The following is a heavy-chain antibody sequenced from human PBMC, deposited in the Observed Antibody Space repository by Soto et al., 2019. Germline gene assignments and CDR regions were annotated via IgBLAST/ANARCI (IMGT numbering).Heavy chain of an antibody. Sequence: WASVKVSCKASGGTFSSYAISWVRQAPGQGLEWMGGIIPIFGTANYAQKFQGRVTITADKSTSTAYMELSSLRSEDTAVYYCARHGIAVAGVLYYYYGMDVWGQGTTVTVSS. D-gene: IGHD6-19*01. V-gene: IGHV1-69*06. CDR1: GGTFSSYA. J-gene: IGHJ6*02. CDR3: ARHGIAVAGVLYYYYGMDV. CDR2: IIPIFGTA.